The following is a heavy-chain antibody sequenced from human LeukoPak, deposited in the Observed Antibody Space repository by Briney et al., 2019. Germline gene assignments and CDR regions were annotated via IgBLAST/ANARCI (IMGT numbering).Heavy chain of an antibody. Sequence: TGGSLRLSCAASGFTFSSYSMNWVRQAPGKGLEWVSSISSSSSYIYYADSVKGRFTISRDNSKNTLYLQMNSLRAEDTAVYYCARGDIVVVVAATPFWYWGQGTLVTVSS. CDR3: ARGDIVVVVAATPFWY. CDR1: GFTFSSYS. D-gene: IGHD2-15*01. J-gene: IGHJ4*02. V-gene: IGHV3-21*01. CDR2: ISSSSSYI.